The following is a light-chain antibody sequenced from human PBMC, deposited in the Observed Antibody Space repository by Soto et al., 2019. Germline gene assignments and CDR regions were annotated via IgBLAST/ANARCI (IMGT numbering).Light chain of an antibody. CDR1: SSDIGAYDY. Sequence: QDALTQPASLSWSPGQSITISCTGTSSDIGAYDYVSWFQQHPGNAPKLMISEVNNRPSGVSIRFSGSKSGNTASLTISGLQPEDEADHYCSSYTTSSTRVFGTGTKVTV. V-gene: IGLV2-14*01. CDR2: EVN. J-gene: IGLJ1*01. CDR3: SSYTTSSTRV.